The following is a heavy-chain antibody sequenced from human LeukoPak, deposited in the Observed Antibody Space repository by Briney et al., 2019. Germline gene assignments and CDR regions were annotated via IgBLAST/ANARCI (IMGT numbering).Heavy chain of an antibody. D-gene: IGHD3-16*01. CDR1: GASISSTTYY. CDR3: ARARRSYGYNWFDP. V-gene: IGHV4-39*07. J-gene: IGHJ5*02. Sequence: PSETLSLTCTVSGASISSTTYYWGWIRQPPRKGLEWIASIYYSGSTYYNPSLKSRVTISVDTSKNQFSLKLSSVTAADTAVYYCARARRSYGYNWFDPWGQGTLVTVSS. CDR2: IYYSGST.